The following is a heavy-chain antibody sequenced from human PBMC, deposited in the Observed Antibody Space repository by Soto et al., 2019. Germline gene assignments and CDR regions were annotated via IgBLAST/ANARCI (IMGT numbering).Heavy chain of an antibody. Sequence: GESLKISCKGSGYSFTSYWISWVRQMPGKGLEWMGRIDPSDSYTNYSPSFQGHVTISADKSISTAYLQWSSLKASDTAMYYCARYGHSSSSNYYYGMDVWGQGTTVTSP. CDR1: GYSFTSYW. V-gene: IGHV5-10-1*01. CDR2: IDPSDSYT. CDR3: ARYGHSSSSNYYYGMDV. J-gene: IGHJ6*02. D-gene: IGHD6-6*01.